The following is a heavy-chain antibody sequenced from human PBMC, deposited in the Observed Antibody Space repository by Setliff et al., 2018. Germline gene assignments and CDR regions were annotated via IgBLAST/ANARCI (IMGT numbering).Heavy chain of an antibody. Sequence: SETLSLPCDVYDGAFSTYYWTWIRQPPGKGLEWIGEMHQSGRTKFNPSLKSRVTMSVDPSKNHFSLKVTSVTVADTAVYYCAREGPESDSSGYMDVWGQGTTVTVSS. V-gene: IGHV4-34*01. CDR1: DGAFSTYY. CDR3: AREGPESDSSGYMDV. D-gene: IGHD4-4*01. CDR2: MHQSGRT. J-gene: IGHJ6*03.